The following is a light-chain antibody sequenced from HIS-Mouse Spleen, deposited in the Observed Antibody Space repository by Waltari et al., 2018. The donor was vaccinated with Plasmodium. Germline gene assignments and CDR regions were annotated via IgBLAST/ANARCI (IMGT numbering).Light chain of an antibody. CDR2: GAS. CDR3: QQYNNWSFT. CDR1: QRVTSN. J-gene: IGKJ3*01. V-gene: IGKV3-15*01. Sequence: EIVMTQSPATLSVSPGERAPPPCRASQRVTSNLAWYQQKPGQAPRLLIYGASTRATGIPARFSGSGSGTEFTLTISSLQSEDFAVYYCQQYNNWSFTFGPGTKVDIK.